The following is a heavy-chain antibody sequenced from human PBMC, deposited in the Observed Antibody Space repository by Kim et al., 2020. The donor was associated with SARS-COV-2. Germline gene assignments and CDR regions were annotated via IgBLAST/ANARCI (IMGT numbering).Heavy chain of an antibody. CDR2: VRSNGDNY. CDR1: GFLVSASD. CDR3: TRRTPPGYLTSSFDD. Sequence: GGSLRLSCAASGFLVSASDIHWIRQVSGKGLEWIGRVRSNGDNYAYAESVKGRFIISRDDSKNTAYLQMSGLRTEDTAVYYCTRRTPPGYLTSSFDDWG. J-gene: IGHJ4*01. D-gene: IGHD3-9*01. V-gene: IGHV3-73*01.